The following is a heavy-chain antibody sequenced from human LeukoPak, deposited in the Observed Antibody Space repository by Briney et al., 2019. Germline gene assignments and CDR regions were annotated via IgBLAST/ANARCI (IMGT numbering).Heavy chain of an antibody. CDR1: GFTFKSYW. J-gene: IGHJ4*02. Sequence: GGSLRLSCAASGFTFKSYWMYWVRQAPGKGLVWVSRINTDGSTTTYADSVKGRFTISRDNANNMVYLQMNSLRAEDTAVYYCARDLNWETYWGQGTLVTVSS. D-gene: IGHD1-26*01. V-gene: IGHV3-74*01. CDR3: ARDLNWETY. CDR2: INTDGSTT.